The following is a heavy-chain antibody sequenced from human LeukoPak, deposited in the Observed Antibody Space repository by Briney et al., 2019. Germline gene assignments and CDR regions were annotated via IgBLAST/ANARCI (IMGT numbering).Heavy chain of an antibody. J-gene: IGHJ4*02. Sequence: SETLSLTCTVSGGSISSSSYYWSWIRQPRGKGLEWIGEINHSGSTNYNPSLKSRVTISVDTSKNQFSLKLSSVTAADTAVYYCARAKQQLVPPPGFDYWGQGTLVTVSS. D-gene: IGHD6-13*01. CDR1: GGSISSSSYY. CDR3: ARAKQQLVPPPGFDY. CDR2: INHSGST. V-gene: IGHV4-39*07.